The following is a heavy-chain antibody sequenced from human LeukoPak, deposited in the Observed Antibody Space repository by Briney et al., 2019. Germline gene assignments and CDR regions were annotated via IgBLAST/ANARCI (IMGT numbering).Heavy chain of an antibody. CDR3: AAVIAVAGTFDC. CDR2: IVVGSGNT. D-gene: IGHD6-19*01. Sequence: ASVKVSCKASGFTFTSSAVQWVRQAGGQRLEWIGWIVVGSGNTNYAQKFHERVTITRDMSTSTAYMELSGLRSEDTAVYYCAAVIAVAGTFDCWGQGTLVTVSS. V-gene: IGHV1-58*01. J-gene: IGHJ4*02. CDR1: GFTFTSSA.